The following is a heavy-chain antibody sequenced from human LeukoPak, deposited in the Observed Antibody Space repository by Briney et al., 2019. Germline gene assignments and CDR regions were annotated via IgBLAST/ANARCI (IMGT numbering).Heavy chain of an antibody. CDR1: GYTFTSYY. CDR2: INPSGGST. D-gene: IGHD3-22*01. CDR3: ATPLDYYDNSGQHQGGD. Sequence: ASVKVSCKASGYTFTSYYMHWVRQAPGQGLEWMGIINPSGGSTSYAQKFQGRVTMTRDTSTSTVYMELSSLRSEDTAVYYCATPLDYYDNSGQHQGGDWGQGTLVTVSS. J-gene: IGHJ4*02. V-gene: IGHV1-46*01.